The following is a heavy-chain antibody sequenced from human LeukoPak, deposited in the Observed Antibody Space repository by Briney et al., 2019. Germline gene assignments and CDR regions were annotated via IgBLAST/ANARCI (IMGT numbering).Heavy chain of an antibody. Sequence: GASVKVSCKASGGTFSSYAISWVRQAPGQGLERMGGIIPIFGTANYAQKFQGRVTITADESTSTAYMELSSLRSEDTAVYYCARSVGGGWGVLNWFAPWGREPLVPVPS. D-gene: IGHD3-16*01. CDR2: IIPIFGTA. V-gene: IGHV1-69*13. J-gene: IGHJ5*02. CDR1: GGTFSSYA. CDR3: ARSVGGGWGVLNWFAP.